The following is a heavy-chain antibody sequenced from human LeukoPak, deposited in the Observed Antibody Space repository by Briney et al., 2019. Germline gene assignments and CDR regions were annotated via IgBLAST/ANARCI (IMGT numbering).Heavy chain of an antibody. Sequence: ASETLSLTCAVYGGSFSGYYWSWIRQPPGRGLEWIGEINHSGSTNYNPSLKSRVTISVDTSKNQFSLKLSSVTAADTAVYYCASSLRSTIAAAGPFDYWGQGTLVTVSS. J-gene: IGHJ4*02. CDR3: ASSLRSTIAAAGPFDY. V-gene: IGHV4-34*01. CDR2: INHSGST. CDR1: GGSFSGYY. D-gene: IGHD6-13*01.